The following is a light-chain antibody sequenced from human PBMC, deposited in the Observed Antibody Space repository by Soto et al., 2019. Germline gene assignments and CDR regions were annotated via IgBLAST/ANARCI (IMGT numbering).Light chain of an antibody. Sequence: EIVLMQSPGTLSLSPGERATLSCRASQTVNNNYLAWYQQKPGQAPRLFIHGASSRATGIPDRFSGSGSGTDFTLTISRLEPEDSAVYYCQQYGSSPGTFGQGTKVEI. CDR2: GAS. CDR3: QQYGSSPGT. CDR1: QTVNNNY. J-gene: IGKJ1*01. V-gene: IGKV3-20*01.